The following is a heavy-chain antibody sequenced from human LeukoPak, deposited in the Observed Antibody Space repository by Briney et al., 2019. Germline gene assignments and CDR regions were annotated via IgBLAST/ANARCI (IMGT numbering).Heavy chain of an antibody. CDR3: AKDKKQRVGARFDY. J-gene: IGHJ4*02. Sequence: PGGSLRLSRAASGLTFSSYGMHWVRQAPGKGLEWVAFIRYDGSNKYYADSVKGRFTISRDNSKNTLYLQMNSLRAEDTAVYYCAKDKKQRVGARFDYWGQGTLVTVSS. CDR1: GLTFSSYG. D-gene: IGHD1-26*01. V-gene: IGHV3-30*02. CDR2: IRYDGSNK.